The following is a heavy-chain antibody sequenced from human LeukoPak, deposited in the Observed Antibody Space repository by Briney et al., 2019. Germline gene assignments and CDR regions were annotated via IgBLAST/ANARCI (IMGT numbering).Heavy chain of an antibody. V-gene: IGHV3-23*01. Sequence: PGGSLRLSCAASGFTFSSYAMSWVRQAPGKGLEWVSAISGSGGSTYYADSVKGRFTISRDNSKNTLYLQMNSLRAEDTAVYYCAKRGQNTSSVYLDYWGQGTLVTVSS. CDR1: GFTFSSYA. J-gene: IGHJ4*02. CDR3: AKRGQNTSSVYLDY. CDR2: ISGSGGST. D-gene: IGHD6-6*01.